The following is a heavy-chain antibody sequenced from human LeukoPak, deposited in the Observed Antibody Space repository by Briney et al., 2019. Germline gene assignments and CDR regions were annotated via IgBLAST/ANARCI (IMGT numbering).Heavy chain of an antibody. V-gene: IGHV3-23*01. Sequence: GGSLRLSCAASGFTFRNYAMSWVRQAPGKGLEWVSGVSGSGGSTYYADSVKGRFTISRDNSKNTLYLQMNSLRAEDTAVYYCAKESNYDFWSGYYNYWGQGTLVTVSS. CDR2: VSGSGGST. CDR3: AKESNYDFWSGYYNY. J-gene: IGHJ4*02. D-gene: IGHD3-3*01. CDR1: GFTFRNYA.